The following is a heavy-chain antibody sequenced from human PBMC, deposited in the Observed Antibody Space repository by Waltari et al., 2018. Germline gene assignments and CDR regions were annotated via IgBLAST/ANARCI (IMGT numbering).Heavy chain of an antibody. CDR1: GFTFGDYA. CDR2: IRSKAYGGTT. CDR3: TRDYPYIAVAGNWFDP. Sequence: EVQLVESGGGLVQPGRSLRLSCTASGFTFGDYAMSWVRQAPGKGLEWVGFIRSKAYGGTTEYAASVKGRFTISRDDSKSIAYLQMNSLKTEDTAVDYCTRDYPYIAVAGNWFDPWGQGTLVTVSS. J-gene: IGHJ5*02. V-gene: IGHV3-49*04. D-gene: IGHD6-19*01.